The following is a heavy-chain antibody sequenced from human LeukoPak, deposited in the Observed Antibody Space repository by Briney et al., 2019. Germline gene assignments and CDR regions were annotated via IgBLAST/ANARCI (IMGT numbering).Heavy chain of an antibody. Sequence: SETLSLTCTVSGGSISSGDYYWSWIRQPPGKGLEWIGYIYYSGSTYYNPSLKSRVTISVDTSKNQFSLKLSSVTAADTAVYYCAREFSSGWTTYYIDYWGQGTLVTVSS. CDR2: IYYSGST. J-gene: IGHJ4*02. CDR1: GGSISSGDYY. D-gene: IGHD6-19*01. V-gene: IGHV4-30-4*08. CDR3: AREFSSGWTTYYIDY.